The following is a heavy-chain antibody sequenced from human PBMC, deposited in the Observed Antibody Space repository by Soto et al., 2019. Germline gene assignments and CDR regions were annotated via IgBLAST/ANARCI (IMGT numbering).Heavy chain of an antibody. CDR2: INSDGSST. J-gene: IGHJ4*02. CDR3: AREVRGRELTYYFDY. V-gene: IGHV3-74*01. CDR1: GFTFSSYW. Sequence: EVQLVESGGGLVQPGGSLRLSCAASGFTFSSYWMHWVRQAPGKGLVWVSRINSDGSSTSYADSVKGRFTISRDNAKNTLYLQMNSLRAEDTAVYYCAREVRGRELTYYFDYWGQGTLVTVSS. D-gene: IGHD1-26*01.